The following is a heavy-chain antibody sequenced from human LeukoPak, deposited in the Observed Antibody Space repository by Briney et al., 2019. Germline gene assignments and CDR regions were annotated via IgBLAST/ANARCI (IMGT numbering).Heavy chain of an antibody. J-gene: IGHJ4*02. CDR2: INHSGST. Sequence: SETLSLTCAVYGGSFSGYYWSWIRQPPGKGLEWIGEINHSGSTNYNPSLKSRVTISVDTSKNRFSLKLSSVTAADTAVYYCARASMVRGVSLWGQGTLVTVSS. V-gene: IGHV4-34*01. CDR3: ARASMVRGVSL. CDR1: GGSFSGYY. D-gene: IGHD3-10*01.